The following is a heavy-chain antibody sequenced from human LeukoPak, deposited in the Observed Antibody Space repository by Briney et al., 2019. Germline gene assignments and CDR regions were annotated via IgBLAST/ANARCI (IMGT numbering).Heavy chain of an antibody. CDR1: GYSISSGYY. V-gene: IGHV4-38-2*02. D-gene: IGHD5-24*01. J-gene: IGHJ4*02. CDR2: IYHSGST. CDR3: ARVIRWLQYYFDY. Sequence: PSETLSLTCTVSGYSISSGYYWGWIRQPPGKGLEWIGSIYHSGSTYYNPSLKSRVTISVDTSKNQLSLKLSSVTAADTAVYYCARVIRWLQYYFDYWGQATLVTVSS.